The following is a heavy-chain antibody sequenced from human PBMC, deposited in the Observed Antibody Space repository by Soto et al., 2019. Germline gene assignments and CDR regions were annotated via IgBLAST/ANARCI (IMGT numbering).Heavy chain of an antibody. J-gene: IGHJ4*02. CDR3: ARAAALKNFDY. CDR1: GGSISSGGYS. V-gene: IGHV4-30-2*01. CDR2: IYHSGST. D-gene: IGHD6-13*01. Sequence: SETLSLTCAVSGGSISSGGYSWSWIRQPPGKGLEWIGYIYHSGSTYYNPSLKSRVTLSVDRSKNQFSLKLSSVTAADTAVYYCARAAALKNFDYWGQGTLVTVSS.